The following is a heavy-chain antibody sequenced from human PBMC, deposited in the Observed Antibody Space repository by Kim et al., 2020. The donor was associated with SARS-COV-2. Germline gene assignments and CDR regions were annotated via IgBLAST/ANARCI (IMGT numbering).Heavy chain of an antibody. J-gene: IGHJ4*02. CDR2: ST. Sequence: STYYADSVKGRFTISRDNSKNTLYLQMNSLRAEDTAVYYCAKLGSSLGYWGQGTLVTVSS. CDR3: AKLGSSLGY. D-gene: IGHD3-10*01. V-gene: IGHV3-23*01.